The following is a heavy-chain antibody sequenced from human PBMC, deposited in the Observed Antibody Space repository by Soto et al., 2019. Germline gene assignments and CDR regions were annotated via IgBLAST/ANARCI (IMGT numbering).Heavy chain of an antibody. CDR3: ARLNGYCVSTNCHGYYGMDV. J-gene: IGHJ6*02. D-gene: IGHD2-2*03. CDR2: IYYSGTT. Sequence: SETLSLTCTVSGGSISSSSYTWGWIRQPPGKGLEWIGSIYYSGTTYYNPSLLSRVTISVDTSKNEFSLRLSSVTAADTAVYYCARLNGYCVSTNCHGYYGMDVWGQGTTVTVSS. CDR1: GGSISSSSYT. V-gene: IGHV4-39*01.